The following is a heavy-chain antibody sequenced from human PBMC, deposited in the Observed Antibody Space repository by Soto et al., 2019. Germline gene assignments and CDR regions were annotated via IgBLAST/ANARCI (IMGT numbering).Heavy chain of an antibody. D-gene: IGHD1-7*01. Sequence: GASVKVSCKASGYSFIDYFMHWVRRAPGQGLEWMGWINPKSGGTKIAQKFQGRTTMTRDTSINTVFMELSRLTSDDTAVYFCAREYNWKYKGWTVYRGLGTRVAV. CDR3: AREYNWKYKGWTVY. CDR2: INPKSGGT. V-gene: IGHV1-2*02. J-gene: IGHJ4*02. CDR1: GYSFIDYF.